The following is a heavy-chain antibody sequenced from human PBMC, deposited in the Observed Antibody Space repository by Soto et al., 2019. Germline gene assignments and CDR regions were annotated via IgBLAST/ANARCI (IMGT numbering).Heavy chain of an antibody. D-gene: IGHD2-2*01. CDR1: GFTFSNSA. Sequence: SVKVSCKTSGFTFSNSAVQWVRQARGQRLEWIGWIIVGTGQTKSAQNLQERITITRDMSTSTAYMELSSLRSEDTAVYYCAKDCSSTSCYPDWFDPWGQGTLVTVSS. CDR3: AKDCSSTSCYPDWFDP. CDR2: IIVGTGQT. V-gene: IGHV1-58*01. J-gene: IGHJ5*02.